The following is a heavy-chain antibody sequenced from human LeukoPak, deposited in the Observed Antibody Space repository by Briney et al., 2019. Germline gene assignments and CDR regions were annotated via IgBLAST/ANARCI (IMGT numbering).Heavy chain of an antibody. CDR2: IIPIFGTA. V-gene: IGHV1-69*05. CDR1: GGTFSSYA. Sequence: SVKVSCKASGGTFSSYAISWVRQAPGQGLEWMGRIIPIFGTANYARKFQGRVTITTDESTSTAYMELSSLRSEDTAVYYCARAIWSGYSSYYFDYWGQGTLVTVSS. CDR3: ARAIWSGYSSYYFDY. D-gene: IGHD3-3*01. J-gene: IGHJ4*02.